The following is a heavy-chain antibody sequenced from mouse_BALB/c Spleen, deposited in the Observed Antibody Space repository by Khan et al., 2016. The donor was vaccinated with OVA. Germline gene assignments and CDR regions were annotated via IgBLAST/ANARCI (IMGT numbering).Heavy chain of an antibody. CDR2: IRSGGNT. D-gene: IGHD2-14*01. CDR1: GFSLTTYG. V-gene: IGHV2-2*01. J-gene: IGHJ3*01. CDR3: ARNSYMYDFTY. Sequence: QMQLKESGPGLVQPSQSLSITCRVSGFSLTTYGVHWVRQSPGKGLEWLGVIRSGGNTDYNAAFISRLSITKDNSKSQVFFKMDSLQADDTGVYYCARNSYMYDFTYWGQGTLVTVSA.